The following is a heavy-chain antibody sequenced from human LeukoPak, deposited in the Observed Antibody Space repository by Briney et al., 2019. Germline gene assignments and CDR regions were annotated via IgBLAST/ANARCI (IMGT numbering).Heavy chain of an antibody. Sequence: ASVTVSCTASGYTFTSYAMNWVRQAPGQGLEWMGWISAYNGNTNYAQKLQGRVTMTTDTSTSTAYMELRSLRSDDTAVYYCARDKSSGYRNSGMAYWGQGTLVTVSS. D-gene: IGHD3-22*01. CDR1: GYTFTSYA. CDR3: ARDKSSGYRNSGMAY. J-gene: IGHJ4*02. V-gene: IGHV1-18*01. CDR2: ISAYNGNT.